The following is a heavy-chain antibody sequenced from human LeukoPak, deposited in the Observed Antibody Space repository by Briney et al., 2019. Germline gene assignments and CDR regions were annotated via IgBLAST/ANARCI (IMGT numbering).Heavy chain of an antibody. CDR2: AGWAGGTT. V-gene: IGHV3-43*01. CDR3: AKELDTMFFDY. Sequence: PGGSLRLSCATSGFTFDRYTIHWVRQAPGKGLEWVSLAGWAGGTTYYSDSVRGRFTISRDSGKNSVYLQMNSLTTDDTAFYFCAKELDTMFFDYWGQEALVTVSS. J-gene: IGHJ4*02. CDR1: GFTFDRYT. D-gene: IGHD3-10*02.